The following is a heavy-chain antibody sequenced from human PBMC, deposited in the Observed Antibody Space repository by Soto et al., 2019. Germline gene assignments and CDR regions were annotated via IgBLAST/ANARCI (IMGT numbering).Heavy chain of an antibody. CDR3: ARDPDFWRRYPSLYGMDI. J-gene: IGHJ6*02. V-gene: IGHV4-59*01. CDR2: IYYSGST. Sequence: SGTLSLTCTVSGGSISSYFWSWIRQPPGKGLEWIGYIYYSGSTNYNPSLKSRVTISVDTSKNQFSLKLSSVTAADTAVYYCARDPDFWRRYPSLYGMDIWGQGTTVTVSS. CDR1: GGSISSYF. D-gene: IGHD3-3*01.